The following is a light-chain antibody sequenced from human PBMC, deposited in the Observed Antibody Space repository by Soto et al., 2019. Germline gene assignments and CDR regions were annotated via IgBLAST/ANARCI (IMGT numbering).Light chain of an antibody. Sequence: QSVLTQPASVSVSPGPSITIPCTATSSDVGVYILAYYYQHPPGEAPKLLIYEVSNRPSGVSNRFSGSKSGNTASLTISGLQAEDEADYYCTSYTSSITYVFGTGTKVTVL. J-gene: IGLJ1*01. CDR1: SSDVGVYIL. CDR2: EVS. CDR3: TSYTSSITYV. V-gene: IGLV2-14*01.